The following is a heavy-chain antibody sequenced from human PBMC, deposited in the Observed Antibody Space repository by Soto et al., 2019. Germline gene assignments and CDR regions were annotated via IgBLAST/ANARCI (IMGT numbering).Heavy chain of an antibody. Sequence: PGGSLSLSWASSGCNFSSYKRNWVGQVPGKGLEWVSYISSSGSTIYYADSVKGRFTISRDNAKNSLYLQMNSLRAEDTAVYYCARVVVADYYYGMDVWGQGTTVTVSS. CDR1: GCNFSSYK. CDR3: ARVVVADYYYGMDV. D-gene: IGHD2-2*01. V-gene: IGHV3-48*03. CDR2: ISSSGSTI. J-gene: IGHJ6*02.